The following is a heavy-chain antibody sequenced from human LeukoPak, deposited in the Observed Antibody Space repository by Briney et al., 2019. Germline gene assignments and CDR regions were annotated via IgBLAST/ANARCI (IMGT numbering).Heavy chain of an antibody. D-gene: IGHD1-20*01. CDR2: IYYSRST. V-gene: IGHV4-31*03. CDR1: GGSVSSGGYY. J-gene: IGHJ4*02. CDR3: ARAWGNWNFDY. Sequence: SETLSLTCTVSGGSVSSGGYYWSWIRQHPGKGLEWIGYIYYSRSTYYNPSLKSRVTISVDTSKNQFSLKLSSVTAADTAVYYCARAWGNWNFDYWGQGTLVTVSS.